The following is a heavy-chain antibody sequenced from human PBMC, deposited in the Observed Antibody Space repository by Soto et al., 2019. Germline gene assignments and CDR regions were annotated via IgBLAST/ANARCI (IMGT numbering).Heavy chain of an antibody. J-gene: IGHJ4*02. D-gene: IGHD6-13*01. CDR2: ITPSSSYM. Sequence: EVQLVESGGGRVKPGGSLRLSCAASGFTFSRYSLNWVRQAPGRGLEWVSSITPSSSYMFYADSVKGRFTISRDYDNNSLYLQMNSLRVEDTAVYCCAREGSWREVDDWGQGTLVNVTS. CDR3: AREGSWREVDD. CDR1: GFTFSRYS. V-gene: IGHV3-21*06.